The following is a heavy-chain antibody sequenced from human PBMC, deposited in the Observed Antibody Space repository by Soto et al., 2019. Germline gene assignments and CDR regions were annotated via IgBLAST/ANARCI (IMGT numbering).Heavy chain of an antibody. CDR1: GFTFSSYS. Sequence: GGSLILSCAASGFTFSSYSMNWVRQAPGKGLEWVSYISSSSSTIYYADSVKGRFTISRDNAKNSLYLQMNSLRAEDTAVYYCAREVILGYCSSTSCPAADYYYYYYMDVWGKGTTVTVSS. D-gene: IGHD2-2*01. J-gene: IGHJ6*03. CDR3: AREVILGYCSSTSCPAADYYYYYYMDV. V-gene: IGHV3-48*01. CDR2: ISSSSSTI.